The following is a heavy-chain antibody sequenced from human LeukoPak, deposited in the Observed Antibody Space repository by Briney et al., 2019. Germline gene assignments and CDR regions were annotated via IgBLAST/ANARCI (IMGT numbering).Heavy chain of an antibody. V-gene: IGHV1-2*02. CDR3: ARDGSWFGELLWMQQIDY. Sequence: GASVKVSCKASGYTFTGYYMHWVRQAPGQGLECMGWINPNSGGTNYAQKFQGRVTMTRDTSISTAYMELSRLRSDDTAVYYCARDGSWFGELLWMQQIDYWGQGTLVTVSS. J-gene: IGHJ4*02. CDR2: INPNSGGT. CDR1: GYTFTGYY. D-gene: IGHD3-10*01.